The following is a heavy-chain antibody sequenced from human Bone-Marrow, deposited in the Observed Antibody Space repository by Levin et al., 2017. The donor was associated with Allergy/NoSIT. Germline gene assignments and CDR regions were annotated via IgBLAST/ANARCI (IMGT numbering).Heavy chain of an antibody. J-gene: IGHJ4*02. CDR1: GGSISGAYY. Sequence: SQTLSLTCTVSGGSISGAYYWSWIRQPPGKGLEWIGYIYYTGTIYYNPSLKSRVSISVELSENQFSLKLNSVTAADTAVYYCARYEKYSSRWFGAPVGYFDSWGQGTLVNVSS. D-gene: IGHD3-10*01. V-gene: IGHV4-30-4*01. CDR2: IYYTGTI. CDR3: ARYEKYSSRWFGAPVGYFDS.